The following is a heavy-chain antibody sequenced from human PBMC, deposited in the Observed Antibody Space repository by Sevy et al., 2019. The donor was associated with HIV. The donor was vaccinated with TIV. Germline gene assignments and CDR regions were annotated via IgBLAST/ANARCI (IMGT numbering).Heavy chain of an antibody. D-gene: IGHD1-1*01. V-gene: IGHV4-59*01. CDR2: IYYSGST. Sequence: SETLSLTCTVSGGSISSYYWSWIRQPPGKGLEWIGYIYYSGSTNYNPSLKSRVTISVDTSKNQFSLKLGSVTAADTAVYYCARANPTRDYYYYGMDVWGQGTTVTVSS. J-gene: IGHJ6*02. CDR3: ARANPTRDYYYYGMDV. CDR1: GGSISSYY.